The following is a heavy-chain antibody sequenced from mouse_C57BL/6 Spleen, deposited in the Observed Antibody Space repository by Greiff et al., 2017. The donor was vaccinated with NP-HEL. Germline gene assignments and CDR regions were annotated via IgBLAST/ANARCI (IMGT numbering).Heavy chain of an antibody. J-gene: IGHJ3*01. CDR2: INPSTGGT. CDR3: ARKGDSPLFLAY. CDR1: GYSFTGYY. Sequence: EVQLQQSGPELVKPGASVKISCKASGYSFTGYYMNWVKQSPEKSLEWIGEINPSTGGTTYNQKFKAKATLTVDKSSSTAYMQLKSLTSEDSAVYYCARKGDSPLFLAYWGQGTLVTVSA. D-gene: IGHD3-2*01. V-gene: IGHV1-42*01.